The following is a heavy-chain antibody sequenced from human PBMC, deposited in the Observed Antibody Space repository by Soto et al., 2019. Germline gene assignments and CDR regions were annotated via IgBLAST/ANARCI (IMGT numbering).Heavy chain of an antibody. CDR1: GGSISSYY. D-gene: IGHD3-3*01. CDR3: ARHFYDFWSGSFQYYYYMDV. V-gene: IGHV4-59*08. CDR2: IYYSGST. J-gene: IGHJ6*03. Sequence: LSLTCTVSGGSISSYYWSWIRQPPGKGLEWIGYIYYSGSTNYNPSLKSRVTISVDTSKNQFSLKLSSVTAADTAVYYCARHFYDFWSGSFQYYYYMDVWGKGTTVTVSS.